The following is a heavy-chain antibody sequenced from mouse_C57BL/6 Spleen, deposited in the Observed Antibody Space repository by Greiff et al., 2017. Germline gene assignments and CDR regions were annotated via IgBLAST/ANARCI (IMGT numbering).Heavy chain of an antibody. J-gene: IGHJ1*03. D-gene: IGHD1-1*01. CDR3: ARRAMGYGSSLFYWYFDV. CDR1: GYTFTGYW. CDR2: ILPGSGST. V-gene: IGHV1-9*01. Sequence: QVQLQQSGAELMKPGASVKLSCKATGYTFTGYWIEWVKQRPGHGLEWIGEILPGSGSTNYNEKFKGKATFTADTSSNTAYMQLSSLTTEDSAIYYCARRAMGYGSSLFYWYFDVWGTGTTVTVSS.